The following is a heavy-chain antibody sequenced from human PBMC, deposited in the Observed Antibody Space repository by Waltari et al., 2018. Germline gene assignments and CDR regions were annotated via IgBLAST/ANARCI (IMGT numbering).Heavy chain of an antibody. J-gene: IGHJ4*02. Sequence: QVQLQESGPGLVKPSETLSLTCTVSGGSIRTSSSYWGWIRQPPGKGLEWIGSIYFGGNTYYNPSLKSRVTISVDTSKNQFSLKLTSVTAADTAVYYCARDLGVTVFDYWGQGTLVTVSS. D-gene: IGHD2-21*02. CDR3: ARDLGVTVFDY. CDR1: GGSIRTSSSY. CDR2: IYFGGNT. V-gene: IGHV4-39*07.